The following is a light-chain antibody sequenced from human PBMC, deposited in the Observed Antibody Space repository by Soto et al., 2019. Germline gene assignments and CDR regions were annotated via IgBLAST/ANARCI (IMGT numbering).Light chain of an antibody. Sequence: DSQMTQYPSTLSASVGDSVTITCRASQSISSWLAWYQQKPGKAPKLLISKASTLQSGVPPRFSGSGYGTEFTLTISSLQPDDFATYYCQQYERYPMTFGGGTKVDIK. V-gene: IGKV1-5*03. CDR2: KAS. CDR1: QSISSW. J-gene: IGKJ4*01. CDR3: QQYERYPMT.